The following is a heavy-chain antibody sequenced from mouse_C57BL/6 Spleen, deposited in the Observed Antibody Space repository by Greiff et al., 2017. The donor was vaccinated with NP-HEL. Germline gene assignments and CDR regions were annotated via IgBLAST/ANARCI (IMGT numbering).Heavy chain of an antibody. CDR3: ARRGYGSSDWFAY. V-gene: IGHV1-62-3*01. Sequence: QVQLQQPGAELVKPGASVKLSSKASGYTFTSYWMHWVKQRPGRGLEWIGRIDPNSGGTNYNEKFKGKATFTADTSSNTAYMQLSSLTTEDSAIYYCARRGYGSSDWFAYWGQGTLVTVSA. D-gene: IGHD1-1*01. J-gene: IGHJ3*01. CDR1: GYTFTSYW. CDR2: IDPNSGGT.